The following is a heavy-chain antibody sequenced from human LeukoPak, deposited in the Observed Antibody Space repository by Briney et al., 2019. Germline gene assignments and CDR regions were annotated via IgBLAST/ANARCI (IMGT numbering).Heavy chain of an antibody. CDR3: ARLSYGSGSYYNFYFDY. CDR1: GGSISSSSNY. Sequence: SETLSLTCTVSGGSISSSSNYWGWSRQPTGKGLEWIGSIYYSGNTYYNASLKSRVTISVDASKNQFSVNPSSVTAADTAVYYCARLSYGSGSYYNFYFDYWGQGTLVTVSA. D-gene: IGHD3-10*01. J-gene: IGHJ4*02. V-gene: IGHV4-39*01. CDR2: IYYSGNT.